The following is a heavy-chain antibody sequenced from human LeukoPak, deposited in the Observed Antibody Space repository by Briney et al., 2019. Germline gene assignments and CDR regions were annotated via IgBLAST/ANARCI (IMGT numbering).Heavy chain of an antibody. D-gene: IGHD3-16*01. Sequence: GGSLRLSCAASGFTFSSYWMNWARQAPGKGLEWVASINHNGNVNYYVDSVKGRFTISRDYAKNSLYPQMSNLRAEDTAVYFCARGGGLDVWGQGATVTVSS. V-gene: IGHV3-7*03. CDR2: INHNGNVN. CDR3: ARGGGLDV. CDR1: GFTFSSYW. J-gene: IGHJ6*02.